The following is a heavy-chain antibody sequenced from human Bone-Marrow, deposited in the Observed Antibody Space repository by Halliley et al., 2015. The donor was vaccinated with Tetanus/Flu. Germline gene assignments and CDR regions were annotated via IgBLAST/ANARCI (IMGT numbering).Heavy chain of an antibody. V-gene: IGHV4-59*01. CDR2: IYYSGST. J-gene: IGHJ4*02. CDR3: ARRGKISYLDS. D-gene: IGHD3-3*01. Sequence: TLSLTCTVSHGSISGFYWSWIRQSPGKGLEWIGYIYYSGSTNYNPSLKSRGTMSVDTSKNQFSLKLTSVTAADTAVYYCARRGKISYLDSWGLGTLFTVSS. CDR1: HGSISGFY.